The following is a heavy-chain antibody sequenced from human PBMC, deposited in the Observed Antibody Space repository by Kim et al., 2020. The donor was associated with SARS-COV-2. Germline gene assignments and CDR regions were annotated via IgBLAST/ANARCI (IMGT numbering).Heavy chain of an antibody. D-gene: IGHD6-19*01. CDR1: GFTFSTSY. V-gene: IGHV3-7*03. CDR3: GRDPYRGAVDY. Sequence: GGSLRLSCAVSGFTFSTSYMSRVRQAPAKGLEWVANINPDGSEKYYVDSMEGRFTISRDNAKNSVYLQMNSLRAEDTAIYYCGRDPYRGAVDYWGQGNLVTVSS. J-gene: IGHJ4*02. CDR2: INPDGSEK.